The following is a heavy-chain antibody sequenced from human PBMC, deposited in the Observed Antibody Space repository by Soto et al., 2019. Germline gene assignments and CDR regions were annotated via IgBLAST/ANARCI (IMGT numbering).Heavy chain of an antibody. V-gene: IGHV3-30-3*01. Sequence: PGGSLRLSCAASGFTFSSYAMHWARQAPGKGLEWVAVISYDGSNKYYADSVKGRFTISRDNSKNTLYLQMNSLRAEDTAVYYCARVSYGSGSYHYYYGMDVWGQGTTVTVSS. J-gene: IGHJ6*02. CDR1: GFTFSSYA. CDR3: ARVSYGSGSYHYYYGMDV. D-gene: IGHD3-10*01. CDR2: ISYDGSNK.